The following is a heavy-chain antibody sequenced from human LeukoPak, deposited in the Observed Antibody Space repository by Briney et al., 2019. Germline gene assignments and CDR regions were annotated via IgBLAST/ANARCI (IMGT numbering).Heavy chain of an antibody. V-gene: IGHV3-30*02. CDR1: GYTFSSYG. CDR2: IRYDGSNK. Sequence: GGSLRLSCAVSGYTFSSYGMHWVRQAPGKGLEWVVFIRYDGSNKYYADSVKGRFTITRDNSKNTLYLQMNSLRAEDTAVYYCANSPFYSRRPLYYLDYWGQGTLVTVSS. J-gene: IGHJ4*02. CDR3: ANSPFYSRRPLYYLDY. D-gene: IGHD6-13*01.